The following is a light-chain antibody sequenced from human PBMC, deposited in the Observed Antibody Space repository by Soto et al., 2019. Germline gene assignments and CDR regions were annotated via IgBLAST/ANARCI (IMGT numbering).Light chain of an antibody. Sequence: DIVMTQSPDSLAVSLGERATINCKSSQSVLYSSNNQNYLAWYQQKPGQPPKLLIYWASTRESGVPDRFSGSGSGTDFTLTISSRQAEDVAVYYCQQYDSTPPTFGQGTKLEIK. CDR1: QSVLYSSNNQNY. J-gene: IGKJ2*01. CDR2: WAS. CDR3: QQYDSTPPT. V-gene: IGKV4-1*01.